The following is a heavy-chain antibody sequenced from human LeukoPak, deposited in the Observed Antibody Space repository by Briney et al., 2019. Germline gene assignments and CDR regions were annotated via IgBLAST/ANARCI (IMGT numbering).Heavy chain of an antibody. CDR1: GYTFTNYD. V-gene: IGHV1-18*01. CDR3: ARAPYYDSSGYYPPED. J-gene: IGHJ4*02. Sequence: ASVKVSCKASGYTFTNYDISWVRQAPGQGLEWMGWISAYNGNTNCAQKFQGRVTMTTDTSTSTAYMELRSLRSDDTAVYYCARAPYYDSSGYYPPEDWGQGTLVTVSS. D-gene: IGHD3-22*01. CDR2: ISAYNGNT.